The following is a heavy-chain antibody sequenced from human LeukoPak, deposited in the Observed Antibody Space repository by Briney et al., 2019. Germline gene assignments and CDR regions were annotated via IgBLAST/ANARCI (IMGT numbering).Heavy chain of an antibody. CDR1: GGSITSDH. CDR2: IYYSGRT. D-gene: IGHD2-8*01. Sequence: SETLSLTCTVSGGSITSDHWNWIRQPPGKGLEWIGCIYYSGRTYYNPSLKSRITISVDMSKMQFSLRLTSVTAADTAVHYCARKNGFEIWGQGTLVTVSS. CDR3: ARKNGFEI. V-gene: IGHV4-59*01. J-gene: IGHJ3*02.